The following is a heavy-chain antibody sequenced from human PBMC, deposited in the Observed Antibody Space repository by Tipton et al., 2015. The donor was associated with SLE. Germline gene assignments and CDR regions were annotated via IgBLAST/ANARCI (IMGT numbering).Heavy chain of an antibody. D-gene: IGHD2-21*01. Sequence: SLRLSCAASGFTFSSYAMSWVRQAPGKGLEWVSAISGSGGSTYYADSVKGRFTISRDNSNNTLYLQMNTMRDEDTAVYYCAKDDWGGWYFDLWGRGTLVTVSS. CDR1: GFTFSSYA. CDR2: ISGSGGST. J-gene: IGHJ2*01. CDR3: AKDDWGGWYFDL. V-gene: IGHV3-23*01.